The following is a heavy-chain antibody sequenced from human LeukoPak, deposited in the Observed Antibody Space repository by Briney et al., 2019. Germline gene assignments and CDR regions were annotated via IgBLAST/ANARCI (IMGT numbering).Heavy chain of an antibody. Sequence: ASVKVSCKASGYTFTGYYMHWVRQAPGQGLEWMGWINPNSGGTNYAQKFQGRVTITRDTSISTAYMELSRLRSDDTAVYYCARVSIAVAGTPFDYWGQGTLVTVSS. CDR2: INPNSGGT. CDR1: GYTFTGYY. CDR3: ARVSIAVAGTPFDY. J-gene: IGHJ4*02. D-gene: IGHD6-19*01. V-gene: IGHV1-2*02.